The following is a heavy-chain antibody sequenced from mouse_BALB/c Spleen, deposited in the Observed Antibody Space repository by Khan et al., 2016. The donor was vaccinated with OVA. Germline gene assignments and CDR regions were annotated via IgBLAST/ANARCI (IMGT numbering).Heavy chain of an antibody. J-gene: IGHJ3*01. CDR2: IFPGDGST. D-gene: IGHD2-14*01. CDR3: ARGGYGGFAY. V-gene: IGHV1-85*01. CDR1: GYTFTSYD. Sequence: VQLKQSGAELVKPGTSVKLSCKASGYTFTSYDINWVRQRPEQGLDWIGWIFPGDGSTKYNEKFKGKATLTTDKSSSTAYMQLSRLTSEDSAVYFWARGGYGGFAYWGQGTLVTVSA.